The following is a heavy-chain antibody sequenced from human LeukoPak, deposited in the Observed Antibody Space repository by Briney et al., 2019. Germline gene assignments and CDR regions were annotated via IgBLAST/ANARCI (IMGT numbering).Heavy chain of an antibody. Sequence: SETLSLTCTVSGGTISSYYWSWIRQPAGKGLEWIGRIYTSGSTNYNPSLKSRVTMSVDTSKNQFSLKLSSVTAADTAVYYCATAYSSSWSQDYGMDVWGQGTTVTVSS. J-gene: IGHJ6*02. CDR2: IYTSGST. D-gene: IGHD6-13*01. CDR1: GGTISSYY. CDR3: ATAYSSSWSQDYGMDV. V-gene: IGHV4-4*07.